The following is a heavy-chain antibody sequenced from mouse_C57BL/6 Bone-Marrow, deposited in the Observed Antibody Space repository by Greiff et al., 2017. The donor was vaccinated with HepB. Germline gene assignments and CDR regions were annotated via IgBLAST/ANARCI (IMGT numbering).Heavy chain of an antibody. J-gene: IGHJ4*01. CDR3: ARSFTTVVASYYYAMDY. CDR2: IDPNSGGT. Sequence: VQLQQSGAELVKPGASVKLSCKASGYTFTSYWMHWVKQRPGRGLEWIGRIDPNSGGTKYNEKFKSKATLTVDKPSSTAYMQLSSLTSEDSAVYYCARSFTTVVASYYYAMDYWGQGTSVTVSS. CDR1: GYTFTSYW. D-gene: IGHD1-1*01. V-gene: IGHV1-72*01.